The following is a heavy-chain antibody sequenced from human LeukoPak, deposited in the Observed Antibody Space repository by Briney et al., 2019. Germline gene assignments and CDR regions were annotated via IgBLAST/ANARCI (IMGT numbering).Heavy chain of an antibody. CDR3: ASADGDYAKRRWYFDL. D-gene: IGHD4-17*01. CDR1: GYTFTSYG. V-gene: IGHV1-18*01. Sequence: ASVKVSCKASGYTFTSYGISWVRQAPGQGLEWMGWISAYNGNTNYAQKLQGRVTMTTDTSTSTAYMELRSLRSDDTAVYYCASADGDYAKRRWYFDLWGRGSLVTVSS. J-gene: IGHJ2*01. CDR2: ISAYNGNT.